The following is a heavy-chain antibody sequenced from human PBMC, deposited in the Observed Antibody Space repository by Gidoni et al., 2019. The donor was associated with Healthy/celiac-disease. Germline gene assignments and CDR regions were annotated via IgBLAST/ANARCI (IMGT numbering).Heavy chain of an antibody. D-gene: IGHD1-26*01. CDR3: ARRATGIVGATGFDP. J-gene: IGHJ5*02. CDR1: GGSISSGSYY. CDR2: IYTSGST. Sequence: QVQLQESGPGLVKPSQTLSLTCTVSGGSISSGSYYWSWIRQPAGKGLEWIGRIYTSGSTNYNPSLKSRVTISVDTSKNQFSLKLSSVTAADTAVYYCARRATGIVGATGFDPWGQGTLVTVSS. V-gene: IGHV4-61*02.